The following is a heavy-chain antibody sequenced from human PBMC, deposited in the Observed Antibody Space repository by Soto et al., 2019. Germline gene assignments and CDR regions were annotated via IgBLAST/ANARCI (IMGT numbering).Heavy chain of an antibody. CDR3: AKDYDFWSGYLNY. V-gene: IGHV3-7*01. CDR2: IKQDGSEK. Sequence: PGGSLRLSCAASGFPFSSYWMSWVRQAPGKGLEWVANIKQDGSEKYYVDSVKGRFTISRDNAKNSLYLQMNSLRAEDTAVYYCAKDYDFWSGYLNYWGPGTLVTVSS. J-gene: IGHJ4*02. CDR1: GFPFSSYW. D-gene: IGHD3-3*01.